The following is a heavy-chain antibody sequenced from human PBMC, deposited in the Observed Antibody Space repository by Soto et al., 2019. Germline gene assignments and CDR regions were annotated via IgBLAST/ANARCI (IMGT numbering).Heavy chain of an antibody. V-gene: IGHV4-39*01. Sequence: SETLSLTCTVSGGSVSSNSYSWGWIRQSPGKGLEWIGTIYSTDKTYYHPSLLSRVTISVDTSMNEFSLRLSSVTAADTAVYYCGRVPDRWGQGTLVTVSS. J-gene: IGHJ5*02. D-gene: IGHD2-2*01. CDR2: IYSTDKT. CDR1: GGSVSSNSYS. CDR3: GRVPDR.